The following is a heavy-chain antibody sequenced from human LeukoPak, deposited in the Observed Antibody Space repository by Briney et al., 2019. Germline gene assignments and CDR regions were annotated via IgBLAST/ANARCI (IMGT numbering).Heavy chain of an antibody. J-gene: IGHJ4*02. Sequence: PSETQSLTCAVHGGSFSGYYWSWIRQPPGKGLEWIGEINHSGSTNYNPSLKSRVTISVDTSKNQFSLKLSSVTAADTAVYYCARTSARRLRRDLDYWGQGTLVTVSS. CDR1: GGSFSGYY. CDR3: ARTSARRLRRDLDY. CDR2: INHSGST. D-gene: IGHD4-17*01. V-gene: IGHV4-34*01.